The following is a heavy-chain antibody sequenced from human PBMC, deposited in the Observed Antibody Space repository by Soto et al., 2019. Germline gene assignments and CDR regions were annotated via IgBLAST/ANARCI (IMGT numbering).Heavy chain of an antibody. Sequence: QVQLQESGPGLVKPSETLSLTCTVSGGSISSYYWSWIRQPPGKGLEWIGYIYYSGSTNYNPSLKSRATISVDTSQNQFSLTLRSVTAAGTAVYYCARAAWFGDIDYWGQGTLVTVSS. CDR3: ARAAWFGDIDY. CDR1: GGSISSYY. D-gene: IGHD3-10*01. V-gene: IGHV4-59*01. CDR2: IYYSGST. J-gene: IGHJ4*02.